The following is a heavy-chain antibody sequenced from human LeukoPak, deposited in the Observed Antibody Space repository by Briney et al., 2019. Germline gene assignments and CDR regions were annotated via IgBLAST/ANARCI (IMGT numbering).Heavy chain of an antibody. V-gene: IGHV3-48*03. CDR3: ARGGGSITMTH. Sequence: PGGSLRLSCAAYGFTFNSYEMIWVRQGPGKGLEWVSSISGSGRTIYIADSVKGRFNISRDSAKNSLYLHMNTLRIEDTALYYCARGGGSITMTHWGQGTLVTVSS. D-gene: IGHD3-22*01. CDR2: ISGSGRTI. CDR1: GFTFNSYE. J-gene: IGHJ4*02.